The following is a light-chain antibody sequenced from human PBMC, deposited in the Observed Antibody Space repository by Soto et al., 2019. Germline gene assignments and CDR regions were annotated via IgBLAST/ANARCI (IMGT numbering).Light chain of an antibody. CDR2: SAS. CDR1: QSVXDT. V-gene: IGKV3-15*01. Sequence: EIAVTQSPATLSVSPGGRATLSCRASQSVXDTFVWYQQKPGQAPRFLXDSASRGATGCPARLSGSGSGTDFTRTISSLHSEDCDGYYWQQYKSRPWTFGQGTKVDIK. CDR3: QQYKSRPWT. J-gene: IGKJ1*01.